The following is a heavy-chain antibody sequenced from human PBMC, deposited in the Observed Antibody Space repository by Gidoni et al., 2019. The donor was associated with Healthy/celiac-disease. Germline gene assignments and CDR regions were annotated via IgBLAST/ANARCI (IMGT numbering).Heavy chain of an antibody. D-gene: IGHD6-19*01. J-gene: IGHJ4*02. Sequence: QVQLQQWGAGLLKPSETLSLTCAVYGGSFSGYYWSWIRQPPGKGLEWIGEINHSGSTNYNPSLKSRVTISVDTSKNQFSLKLSSVTAADTAVYYCARGLSSGWYVSTRGNDYWGQGTLVTVSS. CDR3: ARGLSSGWYVSTRGNDY. CDR2: INHSGST. V-gene: IGHV4-34*01. CDR1: GGSFSGYY.